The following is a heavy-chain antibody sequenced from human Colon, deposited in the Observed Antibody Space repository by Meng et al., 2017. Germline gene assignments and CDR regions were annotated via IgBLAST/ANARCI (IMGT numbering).Heavy chain of an antibody. V-gene: IGHV3-30*04. D-gene: IGHD3-16*01. CDR3: AKEWSSSYAYYDA. CDR2: VTYDGKKQ. J-gene: IGHJ5*01. CDR1: GFNFRELG. Sequence: VTLVQSGGGAVQPGTSLRLSCSASGFNFRELGLHWVRQAPGKGLEWVAAVTYDGKKQYYADSVKGRFIISRDNSDNTLYLQMGSLKPEDTAIYYCAKEWSSSYAYYDAWGQGTLVTVSS.